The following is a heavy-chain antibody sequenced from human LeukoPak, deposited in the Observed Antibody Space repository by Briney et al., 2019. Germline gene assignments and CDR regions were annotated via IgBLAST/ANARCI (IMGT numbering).Heavy chain of an antibody. Sequence: SGGSLRLSCVVSGLTFSNNYMSWVRQAPGKGLEWGSVIYSDGTTRNSDSVKGTFTISRDNSKNTVYLQMDSLSAEDTAVHYCASDKDAWGQGTLVTVSS. CDR1: GLTFSNNY. V-gene: IGHV3-66*01. CDR2: IYSDGTT. CDR3: ASDKDA. J-gene: IGHJ5*02.